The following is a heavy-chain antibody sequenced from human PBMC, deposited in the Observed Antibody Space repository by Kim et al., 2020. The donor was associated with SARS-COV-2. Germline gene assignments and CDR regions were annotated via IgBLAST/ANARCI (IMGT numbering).Heavy chain of an antibody. CDR3: ARRPYYGSGIYGHWDV. J-gene: IGHJ6*02. V-gene: IGHV4-4*08. Sequence: PSLKGRVTKSVDTSKTQFSLTLSSVTAADTALYYCARRPYYGSGIYGHWDVWGQGITVTVSS. D-gene: IGHD3-10*01.